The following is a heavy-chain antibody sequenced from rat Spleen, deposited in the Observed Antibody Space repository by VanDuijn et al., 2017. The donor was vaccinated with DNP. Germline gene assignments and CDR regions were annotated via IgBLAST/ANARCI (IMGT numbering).Heavy chain of an antibody. V-gene: IGHV5-43*01. D-gene: IGHD1-11*01. CDR3: ARHDYGGYRDWFAY. CDR1: GFTFSSYV. Sequence: EVQLVESGGGLVQPGRSLKLSCAASGFTFSSYVMHWFRQAPENGIEWLAYINTDSSRTHYAETVKGRFTISRDNARSTLYLQMDSLRSEDTATYYCARHDYGGYRDWFAYWGQGTLVTVSS. J-gene: IGHJ3*01. CDR2: INTDSSRT.